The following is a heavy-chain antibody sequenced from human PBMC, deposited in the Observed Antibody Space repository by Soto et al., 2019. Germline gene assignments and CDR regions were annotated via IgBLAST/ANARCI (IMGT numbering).Heavy chain of an antibody. D-gene: IGHD6-6*01. J-gene: IGHJ4*02. CDR1: GFTFSSYA. CDR2: ISGSGGST. Sequence: EVQLLESGGGLVQPGGSLRLSCAASGFTFSSYAMGWVRQAPGKGLEWVSAISGSGGSTYYADSVRGRFTISRDNSKNTLYLQMNSLRAEDTAVYYCAKDVRGEQLALFDYWGQGTLVTVSS. V-gene: IGHV3-23*01. CDR3: AKDVRGEQLALFDY.